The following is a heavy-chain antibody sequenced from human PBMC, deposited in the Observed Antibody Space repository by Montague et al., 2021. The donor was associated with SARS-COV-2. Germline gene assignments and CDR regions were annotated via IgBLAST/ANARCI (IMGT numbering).Heavy chain of an antibody. Sequence: SLSLSLSASGFPFSDYYMSWIRQAPGKGLEWVSYISSSATTIYYAESVKGRFAISRDNAKKSLYLQMNSLRAEDTAVYYCARGYDFWSGGYYYYYGMDVGGQGTTVTVSS. D-gene: IGHD3-3*01. CDR1: GFPFSDYY. J-gene: IGHJ6*02. CDR2: ISSSATTI. CDR3: ARGYDFWSGGYYYYYGMDV. V-gene: IGHV3-11*04.